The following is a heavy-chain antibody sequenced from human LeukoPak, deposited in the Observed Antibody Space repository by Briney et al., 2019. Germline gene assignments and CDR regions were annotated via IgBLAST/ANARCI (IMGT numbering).Heavy chain of an antibody. Sequence: GGSLRLSCAASGFTFSNAWMSWVRQAPGKGLEWVGRIKSKTDGGTTDYAAPVKGRFTISRDDSKNTLYLQMNSLKTEDTAVYYCSTYDRSGYPDYWGQGTLVTVSS. CDR3: STYDRSGYPDY. CDR1: GFTFSNAW. CDR2: IKSKTDGGTT. V-gene: IGHV3-15*01. D-gene: IGHD3-22*01. J-gene: IGHJ4*02.